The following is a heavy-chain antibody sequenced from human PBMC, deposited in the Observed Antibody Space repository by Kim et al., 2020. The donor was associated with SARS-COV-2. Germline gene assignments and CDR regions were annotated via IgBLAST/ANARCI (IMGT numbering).Heavy chain of an antibody. J-gene: IGHJ6*02. CDR3: GKDLVPGGMDV. V-gene: IGHV3-9*01. CDR2: FSLDSNRI. D-gene: IGHD7-27*01. Sequence: GGSLRLSCTVSGFTFNKYAMHWVRQAPGKGLEWVAGFSLDSNRIDYVDSVKGRFTVSRDNAKNSLYLQMNSLRVDDTALYYCGKDLVPGGMDVWGQGTTVTFSS. CDR1: GFTFNKYA.